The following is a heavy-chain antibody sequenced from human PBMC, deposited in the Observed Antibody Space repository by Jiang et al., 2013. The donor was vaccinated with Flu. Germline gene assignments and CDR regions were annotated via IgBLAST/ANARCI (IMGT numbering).Heavy chain of an antibody. J-gene: IGHJ4*02. CDR3: ARVWLSYFFDH. D-gene: IGHD6-19*01. CDR2: ISDDGSEK. CDR1: GFTFSSYG. V-gene: IGHV3-30-3*01. Sequence: VQLVESGGGVVQPGRSLRLSCAASGFTFSSYGMHWVRQAPGKGLEWVAYISDDGSEKSHAAAVKGRFTVSRDKSKNILYLQMNSLQREDTAVYYCARVWLSYFFDHWGQGVLVTVSS.